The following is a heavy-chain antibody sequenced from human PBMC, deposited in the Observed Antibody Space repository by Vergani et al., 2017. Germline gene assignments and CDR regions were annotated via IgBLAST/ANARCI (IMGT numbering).Heavy chain of an antibody. CDR3: ARDGGEYDKDALDV. V-gene: IGHV3-23*01. D-gene: IGHD2-21*01. J-gene: IGHJ3*01. Sequence: EVQLLESGGGLVQPGGSLRLSCAASGFTFSSYAMSWVRQVPGKGLEWVSGISGSGGNTYYANSVKGRFTISRDNSKNTLYLQMNSLRADDTAVYYCARDGGEYDKDALDVWGQGTKVTVTS. CDR1: GFTFSSYA. CDR2: ISGSGGNT.